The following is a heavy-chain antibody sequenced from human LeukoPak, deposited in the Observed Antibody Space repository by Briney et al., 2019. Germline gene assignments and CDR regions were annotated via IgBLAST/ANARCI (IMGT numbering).Heavy chain of an antibody. CDR3: ARVQRGYSYNPLGYYYYYMDV. J-gene: IGHJ6*03. CDR2: IIEGGDVK. D-gene: IGHD5-18*01. CDR1: GFTFSAYW. Sequence: GGSLRLSCAASGFTFSAYWMTWVRQAPGKGLAWVANIIEGGDVKYYVGSVKGRFTISRDNAKNSLYLQMNSLRAEDTAVYYCARVQRGYSYNPLGYYYYYMDVWGKGTTVTVSS. V-gene: IGHV3-7*01.